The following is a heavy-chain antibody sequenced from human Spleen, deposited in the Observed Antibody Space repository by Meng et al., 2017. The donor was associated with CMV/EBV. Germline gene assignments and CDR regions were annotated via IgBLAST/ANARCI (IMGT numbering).Heavy chain of an antibody. D-gene: IGHD5-24*01. Sequence: GESLKISCVASGFTFSSTWMSWVRQAPGKGLEWVANIKQDGSEKYYVDSLKGRFTISRDNTENSLHLQMNSLRAEDTAVHFCARLGGWLQHYFDSWGQGTLVTVSS. J-gene: IGHJ4*02. CDR2: IKQDGSEK. V-gene: IGHV3-7*01. CDR1: GFTFSSTW. CDR3: ARLGGWLQHYFDS.